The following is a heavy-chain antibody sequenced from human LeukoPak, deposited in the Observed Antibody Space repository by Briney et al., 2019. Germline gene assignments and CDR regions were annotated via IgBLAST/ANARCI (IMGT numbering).Heavy chain of an antibody. CDR1: GYTFTSYG. CDR3: ARDEGQQLALY. V-gene: IGHV1-18*01. Sequence: ASVKVSCKASGYTFTSYGISWVRQAPGQGLEWMGWISAYNGNTNYAQKLQGRVTMTTDTSTSTAYMELRSLRSEDTAMFYCARDEGQQLALYWGQGTLVTVSS. CDR2: ISAYNGNT. D-gene: IGHD6-13*01. J-gene: IGHJ4*02.